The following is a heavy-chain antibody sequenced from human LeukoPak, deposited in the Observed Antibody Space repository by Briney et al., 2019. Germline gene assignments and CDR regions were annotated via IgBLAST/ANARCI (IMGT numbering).Heavy chain of an antibody. CDR2: ISYDGNK. J-gene: IGHJ6*03. D-gene: IGHD3-10*01. CDR3: ARGYGEFPYYYYYYMDV. Sequence: GGSLRLSCAASGFTFSNYGMHWVRQAPGKGLEWMAVISYDGNKYYADSVKGRFTISRDTSKNTLYLQMNSLRAEDTAVYYCARGYGEFPYYYYYYMDVWGKGTTVTISS. V-gene: IGHV3-30*03. CDR1: GFTFSNYG.